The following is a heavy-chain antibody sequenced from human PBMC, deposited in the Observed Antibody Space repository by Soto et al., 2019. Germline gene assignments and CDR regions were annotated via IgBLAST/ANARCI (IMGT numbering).Heavy chain of an antibody. Sequence: PGESLKISCKGSGYSFSTHWIGWVRQMPGKGLEWMGIIYPGDSDTRYSPSFQGQVTISADKSISTAYLQWSGLKASDTAIYYCARACIAARPEGFDYWGQGTLVTVSS. CDR1: GYSFSTHW. D-gene: IGHD6-6*01. V-gene: IGHV5-51*01. J-gene: IGHJ4*02. CDR3: ARACIAARPEGFDY. CDR2: IYPGDSDT.